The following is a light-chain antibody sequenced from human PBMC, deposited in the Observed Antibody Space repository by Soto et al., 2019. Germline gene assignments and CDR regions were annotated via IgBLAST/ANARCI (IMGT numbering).Light chain of an antibody. Sequence: IVLTQSPGTRSLSQGERATLSCRASQSISSSHLAWYQQKPGQAPRLLIYGASSRATDIPDRFSGSGSGADFTLTISRLEPEDFAVYYCQQYGSSPITFCQGTRREIK. CDR3: QQYGSSPIT. CDR2: GAS. V-gene: IGKV3-20*01. CDR1: QSISSSH. J-gene: IGKJ5*01.